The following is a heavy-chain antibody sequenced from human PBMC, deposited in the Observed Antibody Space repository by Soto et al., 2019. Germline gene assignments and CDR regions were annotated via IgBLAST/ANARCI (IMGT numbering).Heavy chain of an antibody. CDR3: AISDSSGGNDY. CDR1: GGTFSSYT. CDR2: IIPILGIA. D-gene: IGHD6-19*01. J-gene: IGHJ4*02. Sequence: QVQLVQSGAEVKKPGSSVKVSCKASGGTFSSYTISWVRQAPGQGLEWMGRIIPILGIANYAQKFQGRVTITEDKSTSTAYMVLSSLRSEDTAVYYCAISDSSGGNDYWGQGTLVTVSS. V-gene: IGHV1-69*02.